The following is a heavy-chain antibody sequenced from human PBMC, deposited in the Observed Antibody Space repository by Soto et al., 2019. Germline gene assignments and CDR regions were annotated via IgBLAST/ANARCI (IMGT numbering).Heavy chain of an antibody. CDR1: GFTFSSYA. D-gene: IGHD3-3*01. CDR3: AKDLYVVRFLEWLQKGDAFAI. J-gene: IGHJ3*02. CDR2: ISGSGGST. V-gene: IGHV3-23*01. Sequence: PGGSLRLSCAASGFTFSSYAMSWVRQAPGKGLEWVSAISGSGGSTYYADSVKGRFTISRDNSKNTLYLQMNSLRAEDTAVYYYAKDLYVVRFLEWLQKGDAFAIWGQGTMVTVSS.